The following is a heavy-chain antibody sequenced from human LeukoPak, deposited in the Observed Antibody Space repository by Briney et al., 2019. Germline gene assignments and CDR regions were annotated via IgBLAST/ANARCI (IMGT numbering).Heavy chain of an antibody. V-gene: IGHV4-4*07. Sequence: PSETLSLTCTVSGGSISSYYWSWIRQPAGKGLEWIGRIYTSGSTNYNPSLKSRVTMSVDTSKNQFSLKLSSVTAADTAVYYCAREMGSFTPGRSMHSGYDWAHYYYYYGMDVWGQGATVTVSS. J-gene: IGHJ6*02. CDR1: GGSISSYY. CDR2: IYTSGST. D-gene: IGHD5-12*01. CDR3: AREMGSFTPGRSMHSGYDWAHYYYYYGMDV.